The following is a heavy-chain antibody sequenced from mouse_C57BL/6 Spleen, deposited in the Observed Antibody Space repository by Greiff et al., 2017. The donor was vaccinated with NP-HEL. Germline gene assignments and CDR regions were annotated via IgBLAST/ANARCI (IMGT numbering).Heavy chain of an antibody. CDR1: GYTFTSYG. D-gene: IGHD1-1*02. Sequence: EVKLMESGAELVRPGSSVKMSCKTSGYTFTSYGINWVKQRPGQGLEWIGYIYIGNGYTEYNEKSKGKATLTSDTSSSTAYMQLSSLTSEDSAIYFCAKSGSYVGRYFDVWGTGTTVTVSS. CDR2: IYIGNGYT. J-gene: IGHJ1*03. V-gene: IGHV1-58*01. CDR3: AKSGSYVGRYFDV.